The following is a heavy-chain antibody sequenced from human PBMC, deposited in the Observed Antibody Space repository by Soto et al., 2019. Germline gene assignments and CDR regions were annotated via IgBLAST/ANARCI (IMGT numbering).Heavy chain of an antibody. CDR1: GYTFTSYG. CDR2: ISAYNGNT. Sequence: ASVKVSCKASGYTFTSYGISWVRQAPGQGLEGMGWISAYNGNTNYAQKLQGRVTMTTDTSTSTAYMELRSLRSDDTAGYYCARGSSVAGRNNWFDAWGQGTLVTVSS. D-gene: IGHD6-19*01. CDR3: ARGSSVAGRNNWFDA. V-gene: IGHV1-18*01. J-gene: IGHJ5*02.